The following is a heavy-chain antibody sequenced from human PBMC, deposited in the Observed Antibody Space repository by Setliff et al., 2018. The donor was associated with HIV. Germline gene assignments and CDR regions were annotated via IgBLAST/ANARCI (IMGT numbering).Heavy chain of an antibody. J-gene: IGHJ4*02. CDR3: ARDGGDGSGYYYADY. CDR1: GYSFTGNQ. CDR2: INPSGGSA. V-gene: IGHV1-46*01. D-gene: IGHD3-22*01. Sequence: GASVKVSCKSSGYSFTGNQIHWVRQAPGQGLEWMGIINPSGGSAAYAEKFRGRVTMTSDTSTNTVYMELRSLRSEETAVFYCARDGGDGSGYYYADYWGQGTLVTVSS.